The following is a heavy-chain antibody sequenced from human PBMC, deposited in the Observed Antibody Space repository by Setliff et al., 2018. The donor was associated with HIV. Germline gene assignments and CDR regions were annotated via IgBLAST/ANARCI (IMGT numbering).Heavy chain of an antibody. D-gene: IGHD3-9*01. V-gene: IGHV1-2*02. CDR1: GYTFTGNY. Sequence: ASVKVSCKASGYTFTGNYIHWVRQAPGQGLEWMGWINPNSGGTNYEQKFQGRVTMTRDTSISTAYMELSRLRSDDTALYYCARGGVLRYFDWLHQGHRDYFDYWGQGTLVTVSS. CDR3: ARGGVLRYFDWLHQGHRDYFDY. CDR2: INPNSGGT. J-gene: IGHJ4*02.